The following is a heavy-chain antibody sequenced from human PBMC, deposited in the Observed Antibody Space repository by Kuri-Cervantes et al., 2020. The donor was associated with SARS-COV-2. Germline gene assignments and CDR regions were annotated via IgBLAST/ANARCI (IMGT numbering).Heavy chain of an antibody. Sequence: GESLKISCAASGCDCSTYSMNWVRQAPGKGVEWVSSIVGPSNSYIYYADSVKGRFTMSRDNAKDSLYLQINSLRADDTAVYYCARVYYYYGMDVWGQGTTVTVSS. CDR3: ARVYYYYGMDV. J-gene: IGHJ6*02. CDR2: IVGPSNSYI. CDR1: GCDCSTYS. V-gene: IGHV3-21*06.